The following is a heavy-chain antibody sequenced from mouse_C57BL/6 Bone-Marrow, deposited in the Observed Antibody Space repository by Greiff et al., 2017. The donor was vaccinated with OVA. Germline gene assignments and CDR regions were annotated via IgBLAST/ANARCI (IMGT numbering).Heavy chain of an antibody. CDR3: ARNYGSSLWYFDV. D-gene: IGHD1-1*01. CDR2: ISSGSSTI. Sequence: EVKLMESGGGLVKPGGSLKLSCAASGFTFSDYGMHWVRQAPEKGLEWVAYISSGSSTIYYADTVKGRFTISGDNAKNTLFLQMTSLRSEDTAMYYCARNYGSSLWYFDVWGTGTTVTVSS. CDR1: GFTFSDYG. V-gene: IGHV5-17*01. J-gene: IGHJ1*03.